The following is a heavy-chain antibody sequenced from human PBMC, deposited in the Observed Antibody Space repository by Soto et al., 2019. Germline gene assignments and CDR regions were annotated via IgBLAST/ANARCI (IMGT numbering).Heavy chain of an antibody. D-gene: IGHD2-2*03. CDR3: VSWMSARFDY. J-gene: IGHJ4*02. CDR1: QFTFGGLG. V-gene: IGHV3-23*01. CDR2: ISRDEDNT. Sequence: VLLLESGGGFVQPGGSVRLSCAAPQFTFGGLGLSWVRQSPGRGLEWVATISRDEDNTHYADSVNGRFTISKDRSTNTLHLHMASLRAEDTAMYYCVSWMSARFDYWGRGTLVTVSS.